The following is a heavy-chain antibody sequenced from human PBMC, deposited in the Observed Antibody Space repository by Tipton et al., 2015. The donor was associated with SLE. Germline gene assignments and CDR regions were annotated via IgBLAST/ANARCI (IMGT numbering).Heavy chain of an antibody. J-gene: IGHJ4*02. CDR2: INVVGGKT. CDR3: AKDKYCTGHSCYSGFDF. CDR1: GFTFSSYT. V-gene: IGHV3-23*01. D-gene: IGHD2-8*02. Sequence: SLRLSCAASGFTFSSYTMNWVRQAPGKGLDWVSSINVVGGKTHYADSVKGRFTVSRDNPKKSVYLQMNNLRPDDTGFYYCAKDKYCTGHSCYSGFDFWGQGTLVTVSS.